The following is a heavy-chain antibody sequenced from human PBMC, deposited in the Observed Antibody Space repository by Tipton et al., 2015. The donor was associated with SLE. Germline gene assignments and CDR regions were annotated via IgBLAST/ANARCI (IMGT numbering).Heavy chain of an antibody. CDR2: ISSNGAST. CDR3: AREAYSRSSGDYFDY. D-gene: IGHD6-6*01. V-gene: IGHV3-64*02. J-gene: IGHJ4*02. CDR1: GFTLTDYA. Sequence: TLSLTCAVSGFTLTDYAMHWVRQAPGKGLEYVSAISSNGASTYYADSLKGRFTISRDVSKNTLSLQMGSLRAEDMAVYFCAREAYSRSSGDYFDYWGQGTLVTVSS.